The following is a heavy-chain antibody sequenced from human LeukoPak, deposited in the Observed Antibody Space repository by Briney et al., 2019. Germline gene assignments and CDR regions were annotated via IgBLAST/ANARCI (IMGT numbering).Heavy chain of an antibody. CDR1: GDSVSSNSAA. CDR2: TYYRSKWYN. D-gene: IGHD2-2*01. V-gene: IGHV6-1*01. J-gene: IGHJ6*02. CDR3: ARVTSIVVVPAAMPVRSLHHYYYYGMDV. Sequence: SQTLSLTCAISGDSVSSNSAAWNWIRQSPSRGLEWLGRTYYRSKWYNDYAVSVKSRITINPDTSKNQFSLQLNSVTPEDTAVYYCARVTSIVVVPAAMPVRSLHHYYYYGMDVWGQGATVTVSS.